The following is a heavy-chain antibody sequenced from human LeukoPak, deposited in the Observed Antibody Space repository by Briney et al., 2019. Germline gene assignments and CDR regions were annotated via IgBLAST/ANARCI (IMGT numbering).Heavy chain of an antibody. D-gene: IGHD2-2*01. CDR2: ISSSSSTI. Sequence: PEGSLRLSCAASGFTFSDYSMNWVRQAPGKGLEWVSYISSSSSTINYADSVKGRFTVSRDNAKNSLSLQMDSLRAEDTAVYYCARGSCRSTSCAFDFWGQGALVTVSS. V-gene: IGHV3-48*01. CDR1: GFTFSDYS. CDR3: ARGSCRSTSCAFDF. J-gene: IGHJ4*02.